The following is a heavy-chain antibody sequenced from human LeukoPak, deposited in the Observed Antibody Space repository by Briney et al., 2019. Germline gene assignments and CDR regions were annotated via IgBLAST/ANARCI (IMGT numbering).Heavy chain of an antibody. CDR2: IKSKSDGGTT. D-gene: IGHD1-26*01. Sequence: GGSLRLSCAASGFTFTDAWMTWVRQAPGKGLEWVGRIKSKSDGGTTDYAAPVKGRFTISRDDSRNTLYLQMNSLKTEDAAVYYCTTESYSGSYTLDYWGQGTLVTVSS. CDR1: GFTFTDAW. J-gene: IGHJ4*02. V-gene: IGHV3-15*01. CDR3: TTESYSGSYTLDY.